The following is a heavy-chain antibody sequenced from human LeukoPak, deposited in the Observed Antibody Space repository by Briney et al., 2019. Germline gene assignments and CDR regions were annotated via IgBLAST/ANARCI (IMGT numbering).Heavy chain of an antibody. J-gene: IGHJ6*03. Sequence: ASVKVSCKASGYTFTGYDINWVRQATGQGLEWMGWMNPNSGNTGYAQKFQGRVTMTRDTSISTAYMELSRLRSDDTAVYYCASSPRIPCSGGSCYSLDYYYMDVWGKGTTVTISS. CDR3: ASSPRIPCSGGSCYSLDYYYMDV. CDR1: GYTFTGYD. V-gene: IGHV1-8*02. CDR2: MNPNSGNT. D-gene: IGHD2-15*01.